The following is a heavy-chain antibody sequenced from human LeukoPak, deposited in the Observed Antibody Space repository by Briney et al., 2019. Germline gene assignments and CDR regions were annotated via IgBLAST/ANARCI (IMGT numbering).Heavy chain of an antibody. J-gene: IGHJ4*02. CDR3: ARAGDYPFDY. V-gene: IGHV1-46*01. D-gene: IGHD4-17*01. CDR1: GYTFTRYY. Sequence: ASVKVSCKASGYTFTRYYIHWVRQAPGQGLEWMGIFNPSGGSTTYAQKFQGRVTMTRDTSTSTVYMELSSLRSEDTAVYYCARAGDYPFDYWGQGTLVTVSS. CDR2: FNPSGGST.